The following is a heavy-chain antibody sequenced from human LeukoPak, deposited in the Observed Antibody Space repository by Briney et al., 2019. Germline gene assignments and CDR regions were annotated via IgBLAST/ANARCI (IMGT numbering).Heavy chain of an antibody. J-gene: IGHJ1*01. CDR1: GYSFTSYW. V-gene: IGHV5-51*01. CDR3: ARQSGGDDVYFQH. Sequence: GASLKISCEGSGYSFTSYWIGLVRQMPGKGLEWMGIIYAGGTKSNSNSVFQGHITISADKSIITTYLQWSSLKASDTAMYYCARQSGGDDVYFQHWGQGTLVTVSS. CDR2: IYAGGTKS. D-gene: IGHD2-21*02.